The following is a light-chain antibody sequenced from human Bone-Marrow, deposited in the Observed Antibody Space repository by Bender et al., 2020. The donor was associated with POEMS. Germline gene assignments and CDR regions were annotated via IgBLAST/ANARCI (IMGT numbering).Light chain of an antibody. J-gene: IGLJ2*01. CDR2: EVR. V-gene: IGLV2-14*02. CDR3: SSYAISSTL. Sequence: QSALTQPASVSGSPGQSITISCSGTSSVVGSYNFVSWYQQSPGKAPKLLIYEVRKRPSGVSNRFSGSKSGNTASLTISGLRAEDEADYYCSSYAISSTLFGGGTKLTVL. CDR1: SSVVGSYNF.